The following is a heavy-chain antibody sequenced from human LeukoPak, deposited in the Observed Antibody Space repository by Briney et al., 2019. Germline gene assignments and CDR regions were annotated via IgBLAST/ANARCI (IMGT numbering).Heavy chain of an antibody. CDR3: AKELRPNDY. Sequence: GGSLRLAWAASGFNFGSSAMSWVRQAPGKVLEWVSAISIGGGTTYYADSVKGRFTIFRDNSKNTLFLQMNSLRADDPAVYYCAKELRPNDYWGRGTLFPVSS. CDR2: ISIGGGTT. D-gene: IGHD3-16*01. V-gene: IGHV3-23*01. CDR1: GFNFGSSA. J-gene: IGHJ4*02.